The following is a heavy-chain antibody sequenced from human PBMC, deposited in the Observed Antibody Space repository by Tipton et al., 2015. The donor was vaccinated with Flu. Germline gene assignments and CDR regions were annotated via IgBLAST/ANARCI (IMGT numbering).Heavy chain of an antibody. D-gene: IGHD3-22*01. CDR3: ARAQHYDSNAYYYYYMDV. V-gene: IGHV4-34*01. CDR1: GGSFSGYN. Sequence: TLSLTCAVFGGSFSGYNWNWIRQAPGKGLEWIGEITHSGDTNYNPSLKSRVITSVDMSKNHFSLKLSSVTAADTAVYYCARAQHYDSNAYYYYYMDVWDKGATVTVSS. CDR2: ITHSGDT. J-gene: IGHJ6*03.